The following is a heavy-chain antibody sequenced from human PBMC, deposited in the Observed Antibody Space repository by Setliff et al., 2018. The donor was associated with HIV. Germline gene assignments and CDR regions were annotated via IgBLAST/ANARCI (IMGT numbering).Heavy chain of an antibody. V-gene: IGHV3-7*01. J-gene: IGHJ4*02. D-gene: IGHD2-21*02. CDR1: GFTFSTYW. Sequence: GGSLRLSCAASGFTFSTYWMSWVRQAPGKGLEWVANIKQDGSEKYYVDSVKGRFTISRDNAKSSLYLQMNNLRVEDTAVYYCAIIRVTGSPYWGQGTLVTVSS. CDR2: IKQDGSEK. CDR3: AIIRVTGSPY.